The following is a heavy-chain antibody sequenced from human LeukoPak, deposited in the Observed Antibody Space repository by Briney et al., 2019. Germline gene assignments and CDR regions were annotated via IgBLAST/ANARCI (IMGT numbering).Heavy chain of an antibody. CDR1: GFTFDEYA. Sequence: HPGRSLRLSCAASGFTFDEYAMHWVRQAPGKGLEWVSGISWNSASLGYADSVKGRFTISRDNAKNSLYLQMNTLRSEDTALYYCAQARKRYCSGATCYYFEYWGQGTLITVSS. J-gene: IGHJ4*02. D-gene: IGHD2-15*01. V-gene: IGHV3-9*01. CDR2: ISWNSASL. CDR3: AQARKRYCSGATCYYFEY.